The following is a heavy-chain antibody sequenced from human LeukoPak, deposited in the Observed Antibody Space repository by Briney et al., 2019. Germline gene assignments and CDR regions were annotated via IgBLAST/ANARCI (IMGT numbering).Heavy chain of an antibody. CDR3: VKDLVAASENVRGWYPMDY. V-gene: IGHV3-43*01. J-gene: IGHJ4*02. CDR1: GVGLEYST. CDR2: ISWNGARI. D-gene: IGHD6-19*01. Sequence: SQGLSVEARGVGLEYSTLRSAYQDQGKGLEWVSLISWNGARIHYGDSVKGRFTISRDNSKNSLYLQMNSLRTEDTALYYCVKDLVAASENVRGWYPMDYWGQGTLVTVSS.